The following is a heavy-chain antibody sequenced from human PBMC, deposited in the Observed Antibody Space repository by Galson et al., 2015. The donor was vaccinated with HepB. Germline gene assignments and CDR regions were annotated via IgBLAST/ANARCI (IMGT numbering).Heavy chain of an antibody. V-gene: IGHV1-2*02. J-gene: IGHJ4*02. CDR2: INPNNGDT. CDR1: GYTFTAYY. D-gene: IGHD5-18*01. Sequence: SVKVSCKASGYTFTAYYMHWVRQAPGQGLEWMGWINPNNGDTNSAQKFQGRVTMTRDTSISTAYMELSRLRSDDTAVYYCGRGYSYAWGFDCWGQGTLVTVSS. CDR3: GRGYSYAWGFDC.